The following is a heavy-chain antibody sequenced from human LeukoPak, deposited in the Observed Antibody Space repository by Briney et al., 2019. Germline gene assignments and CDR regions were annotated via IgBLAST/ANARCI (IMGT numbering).Heavy chain of an antibody. V-gene: IGHV1-69*13. CDR1: GGTLSSYA. CDR3: ASSGWYKLENWFDP. J-gene: IGHJ5*02. Sequence: ASVKVSCKASGGTLSSYAISWVRQAPGQGLEWMGGIIPIFGTANYAQKFQGRVTITADESTSTAYMELSSLRSEDTAVYYCASSGWYKLENWFDPWGQGTLVTVSS. D-gene: IGHD6-19*01. CDR2: IIPIFGTA.